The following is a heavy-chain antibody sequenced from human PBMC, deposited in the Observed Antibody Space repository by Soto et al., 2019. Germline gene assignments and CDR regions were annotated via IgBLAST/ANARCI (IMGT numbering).Heavy chain of an antibody. V-gene: IGHV3-74*01. CDR3: AREGNNPTWYFDL. CDR2: INIDESDT. J-gene: IGHJ2*01. Sequence: EVQLVESGGGLVQPGGSLRLSCAASGFTFSSYWMHWVRQGPGKGLLWVSRINIDESDTYYADSVKGRFTNSRDNANNTLYLQMNSPRAEDTAVYFCAREGNNPTWYFDLWGRGTLVTVSS. CDR1: GFTFSSYW.